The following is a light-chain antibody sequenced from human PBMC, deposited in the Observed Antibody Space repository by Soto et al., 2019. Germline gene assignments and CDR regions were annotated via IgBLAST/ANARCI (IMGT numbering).Light chain of an antibody. J-gene: IGKJ1*01. V-gene: IGKV3-11*01. CDR1: QYINTR. CDR2: QTS. Sequence: EIVLTQSPATLSSFPGDRVTLSCRASQYINTRLAWYQHRPGQAPRILIYQTSLRAAGIPARFSASGSGTDFTRTISDVQPEDFALDYCHQRQSWPRTFGQGTKVDIK. CDR3: HQRQSWPRT.